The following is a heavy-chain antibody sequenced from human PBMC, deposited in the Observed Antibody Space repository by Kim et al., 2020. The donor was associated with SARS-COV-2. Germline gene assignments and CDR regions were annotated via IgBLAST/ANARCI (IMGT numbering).Heavy chain of an antibody. CDR2: IWYDGSNK. CDR1: GFTFSSYG. D-gene: IGHD6-13*01. Sequence: GGSLRLSCAASGFTFSSYGMHWVRQAPGKGLEWVAVIWYDGSNKYYADSVKGRFTISRDNSKNTLYLQMNSLRAEDTAVYYCARDVPHSSSWQRLYYYGMDVWGQGTTVTVSS. J-gene: IGHJ6*02. CDR3: ARDVPHSSSWQRLYYYGMDV. V-gene: IGHV3-33*01.